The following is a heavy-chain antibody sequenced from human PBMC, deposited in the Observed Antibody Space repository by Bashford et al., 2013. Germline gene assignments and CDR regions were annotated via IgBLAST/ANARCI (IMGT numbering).Heavy chain of an antibody. D-gene: IGHD2-15*01. CDR2: IKSDETDS. Sequence: GGSLRLSCAASGFTFSNYWMHWVRQAPGKGLVWVSRIKSDETDSIYAESVKGRFTISRDNGKGMLYLQMDSLRAEDSAVYYCARASCSGGSCSGIDYWGQGTLVTVSS. CDR3: ARASCSGGSCSGIDY. V-gene: IGHV3-74*01. CDR1: GFTFSNYW. J-gene: IGHJ4*02.